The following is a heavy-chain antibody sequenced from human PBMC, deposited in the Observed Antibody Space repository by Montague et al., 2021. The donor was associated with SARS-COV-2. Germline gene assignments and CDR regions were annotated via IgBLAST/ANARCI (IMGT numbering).Heavy chain of an antibody. Sequence: SETLSLTCTASGGSISSYYWSWIRQPPGKGLEWIGYIYYSGSTNYNPSLKSRVTISVDTSKNQFSLKLSSVTAADTAVYYCARRGLGYCSSTSCQNAFDIWGQGTMVTVSS. D-gene: IGHD2-2*01. CDR2: IYYSGST. V-gene: IGHV4-59*08. J-gene: IGHJ3*02. CDR3: ARRGLGYCSSTSCQNAFDI. CDR1: GGSISSYY.